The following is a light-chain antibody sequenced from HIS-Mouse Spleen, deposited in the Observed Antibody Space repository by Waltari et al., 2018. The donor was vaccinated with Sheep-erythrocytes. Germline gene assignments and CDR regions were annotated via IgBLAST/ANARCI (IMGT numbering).Light chain of an antibody. CDR2: EGS. Sequence: QPALTQPASVSGSPGQSITIPCTGPSSHVGSYPLSSWYQQHPGKAPKLMIYEGSKRPSGVSNRFSGSKSGNTASLTISGLQAEDEADYYCCSYAGSSTPWVFGGGTKLTVL. CDR3: CSYAGSSTPWV. J-gene: IGLJ3*02. CDR1: SSHVGSYPL. V-gene: IGLV2-23*01.